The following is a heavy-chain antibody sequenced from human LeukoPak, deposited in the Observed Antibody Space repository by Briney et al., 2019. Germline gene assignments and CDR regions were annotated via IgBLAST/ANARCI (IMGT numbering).Heavy chain of an antibody. CDR2: INSDGGWT. D-gene: IGHD2/OR15-2a*01. CDR1: GNYW. V-gene: IGHV3-74*01. Sequence: GGSLRLSCAASGNYWMHWVRQAPGKGLVWVSHINSDGGWTSYADSVKGQFTISKDNAKNTVYLQMNNLRAEDTAVYYCVSFYETYWGRGTLVTVSS. CDR3: VSFYETY. J-gene: IGHJ4*02.